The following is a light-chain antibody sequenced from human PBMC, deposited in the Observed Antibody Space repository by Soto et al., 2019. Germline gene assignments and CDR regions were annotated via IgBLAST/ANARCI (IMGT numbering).Light chain of an antibody. Sequence: DIQMTQSPSTLSASVGDRVTITCRASQRIDIRLAWCQQRPGKAPRVLIYKASSLVNGVPSRFSGSGSGTAFTLTISSLQPDNFATYYCHQYKSYPWTFGQGTKVEIK. J-gene: IGKJ1*01. V-gene: IGKV1-5*03. CDR3: HQYKSYPWT. CDR1: QRIDIR. CDR2: KAS.